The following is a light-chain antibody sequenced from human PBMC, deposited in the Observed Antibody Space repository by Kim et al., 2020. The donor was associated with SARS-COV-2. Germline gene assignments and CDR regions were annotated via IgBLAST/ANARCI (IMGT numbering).Light chain of an antibody. CDR1: QSVHIW. J-gene: IGKJ1*01. Sequence: DIQMTQSPAFLSASVGDTVTITCRASQSVHIWLAWYQQIPGKAPKLLIHQASNLQGGVPSRFSGRGSGSEFTLTINSLQSGDFATYYCQEYQTHSTFGQGNKVDIK. CDR2: QAS. CDR3: QEYQTHST. V-gene: IGKV1-5*03.